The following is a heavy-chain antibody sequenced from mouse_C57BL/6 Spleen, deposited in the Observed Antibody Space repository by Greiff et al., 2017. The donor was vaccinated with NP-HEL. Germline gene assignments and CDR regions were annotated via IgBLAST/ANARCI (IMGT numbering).Heavy chain of an antibody. D-gene: IGHD2-5*01. V-gene: IGHV5-4*03. Sequence: EVMLVESGGGLVKPGGSLKLSCAASGFTFSSYAMSWVRQTPEKRLEWVATISDGGSYTYYPDNVKGRFTISRDNAKHNLYLQMSHLKSEDTAMYYCARGRENSNCGYWGQGTTLTVSS. CDR3: ARGRENSNCGY. J-gene: IGHJ2*01. CDR1: GFTFSSYA. CDR2: ISDGGSYT.